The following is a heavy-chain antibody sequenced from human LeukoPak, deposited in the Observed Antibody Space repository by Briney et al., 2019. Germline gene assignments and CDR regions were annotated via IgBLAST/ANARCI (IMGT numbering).Heavy chain of an antibody. CDR3: AREDVIAAAGVPDY. V-gene: IGHV1-69*04. CDR2: IIPILGIA. J-gene: IGHJ4*02. CDR1: GGTFSSYA. Sequence: SVKVSCKASGGTFSSYAISWVRQAPGQGLEWMGRIIPILGIANYAQKFQGRVTITADKSASTAYMELSSLRSEDTAVYYCAREDVIAAAGVPDYWGQGTLVTVSS. D-gene: IGHD6-13*01.